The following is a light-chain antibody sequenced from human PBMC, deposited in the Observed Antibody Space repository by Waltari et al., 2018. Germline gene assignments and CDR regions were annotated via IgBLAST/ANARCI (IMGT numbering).Light chain of an antibody. Sequence: QSALTQPASVSGSPGQSIPISCTGTTSAVGSYTLVSWYQHHPGKAPKLIIFEVSERPSGVSNRFSGSKSGNTASLTISGLQAEDEADYHCCSYAGNSIYVFGTGTRVTVL. V-gene: IGLV2-23*02. J-gene: IGLJ1*01. CDR3: CSYAGNSIYV. CDR1: TSAVGSYTL. CDR2: EVS.